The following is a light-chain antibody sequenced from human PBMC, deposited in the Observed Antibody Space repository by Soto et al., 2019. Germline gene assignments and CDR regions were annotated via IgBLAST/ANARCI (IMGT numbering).Light chain of an antibody. J-gene: IGLJ2*01. CDR3: QAWDSSTEI. Sequence: SYELTQPPSVSVSPGQTASITCSGDKLGNKYACWYQQKPGQSPVVVIYQDNKRPSGIPERFSGSNSGNTATLTISGTQAMDEADYYCQAWDSSTEIFGGGTKLTVL. CDR2: QDN. V-gene: IGLV3-1*01. CDR1: KLGNKY.